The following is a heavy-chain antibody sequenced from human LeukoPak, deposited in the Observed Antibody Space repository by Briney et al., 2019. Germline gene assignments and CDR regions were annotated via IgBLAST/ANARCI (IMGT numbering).Heavy chain of an antibody. CDR3: ARERGYSSGWYNWFDP. Sequence: SQTLSLTCTVSGGSISSGGYYWSWIRQHPGKGLEWIGYIYYSGSTYYNPSLKSRVTLSVDTSKNQFSLKLSSVTAADTAVYYCARERGYSSGWYNWFDPWGQGTLVTVSS. V-gene: IGHV4-31*03. D-gene: IGHD6-19*01. CDR2: IYYSGST. J-gene: IGHJ5*02. CDR1: GGSISSGGYY.